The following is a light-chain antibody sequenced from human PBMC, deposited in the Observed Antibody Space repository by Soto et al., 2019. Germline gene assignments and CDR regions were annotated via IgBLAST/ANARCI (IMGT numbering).Light chain of an antibody. CDR2: EVS. CDR3: SSYTSSMSVV. CDR1: GNDVGGYEY. J-gene: IGLJ2*01. Sequence: QSALTQPASVSGSPGQSITISCTGTGNDVGGYEYVSWYQQHPGKVPKLMIFEVSNRPSGVSKRFSGSKSGNTASLNISGLQADDEADYYCSSYTSSMSVVFGGGTKLTVL. V-gene: IGLV2-14*01.